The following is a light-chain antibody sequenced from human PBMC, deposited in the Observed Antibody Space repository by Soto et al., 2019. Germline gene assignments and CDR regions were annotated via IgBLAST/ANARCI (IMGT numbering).Light chain of an antibody. Sequence: DIQMPQSPSTLSGSVGDRVTITCRASQTISSWLAWYQQKPGKAPKLLIYKASTLKSGVPSRFSGSGSGAEFTLTISSLQPDEFATDDCQHYNSYSEAVGQGTKVDIK. J-gene: IGKJ1*01. CDR2: KAS. CDR1: QTISSW. CDR3: QHYNSYSEA. V-gene: IGKV1-5*03.